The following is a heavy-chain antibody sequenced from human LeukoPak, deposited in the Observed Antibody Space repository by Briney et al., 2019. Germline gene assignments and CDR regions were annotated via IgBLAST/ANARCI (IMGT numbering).Heavy chain of an antibody. CDR1: GGSITSSSYY. D-gene: IGHD3-10*01. J-gene: IGHJ4*02. V-gene: IGHV4-39*01. CDR2: IYYSGST. Sequence: SETLSLTCTVSGGSITSSSYYWGWIRQPPGKGLEWIGSIYYSGSTYYNPSLKSRVTISVDTSKNQFSLKLSSVTAADTAVYYCARHRGTPGPFDYWGQGTLVTVSS. CDR3: ARHRGTPGPFDY.